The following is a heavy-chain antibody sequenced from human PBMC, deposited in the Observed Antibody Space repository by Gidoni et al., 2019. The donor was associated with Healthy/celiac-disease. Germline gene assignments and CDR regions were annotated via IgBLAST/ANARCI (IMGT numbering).Heavy chain of an antibody. CDR1: GFHFDDYA. V-gene: IGHV3-9*01. J-gene: IGHJ3*02. Sequence: EVQLVESGGGLVQPGRSLRLSCAASGFHFDDYAMHWVRQAPGKGLEWVSGISWNSGSIGYADSVKGRFTISRDNAKNSLYLQMNSLRAEDTALYYCAKDLRQHYGGNSGAFDIWGQGTMVTVSS. CDR3: AKDLRQHYGGNSGAFDI. D-gene: IGHD4-17*01. CDR2: ISWNSGSI.